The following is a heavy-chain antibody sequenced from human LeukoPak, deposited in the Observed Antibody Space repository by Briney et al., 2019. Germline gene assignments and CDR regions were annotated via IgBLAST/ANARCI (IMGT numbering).Heavy chain of an antibody. CDR1: GFTFGDYA. V-gene: IGHV3-49*04. CDR3: TRGSGSLDY. CDR2: IRSKAYGGTT. D-gene: IGHD3-22*01. Sequence: GGSLRLSCTASGFTFGDYAMRWVRQAPGKGLEWVGVIRSKAYGGTTEYAASVKGRFTISRDDSKSIAYLQMNSLKTEDTAVYYCTRGSGSLDYWGQGTLVTVSS. J-gene: IGHJ4*02.